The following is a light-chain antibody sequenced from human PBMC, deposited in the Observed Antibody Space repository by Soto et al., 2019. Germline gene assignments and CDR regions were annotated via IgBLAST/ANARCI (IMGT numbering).Light chain of an antibody. V-gene: IGLV2-23*02. Sequence: QSVLTQAASVSGSPGQSITISCTGTSSDVGSYNLVSWYQQHPGKAPKLMIYEVSKRPSGLSNRFSGSKSGNTASLTISGLQAEDEADYYCCSYAGSSTPLIFGTGTNLTVL. CDR3: CSYAGSSTPLI. CDR1: SSDVGSYNL. J-gene: IGLJ1*01. CDR2: EVS.